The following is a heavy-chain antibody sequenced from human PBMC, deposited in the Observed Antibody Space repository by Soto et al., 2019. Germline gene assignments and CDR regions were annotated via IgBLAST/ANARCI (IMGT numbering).Heavy chain of an antibody. CDR3: ARAASYYDSFDY. CDR2: INPGGGTT. D-gene: IGHD3-22*01. J-gene: IGHJ4*02. CDR1: GYTFTDYY. Sequence: ASVKVSCKASGYTFTDYYMHWMRQAPGQGLEWMGIINPGGGTTTYAQKFQGRVTMTRDTSTSTVYMDLSSLRSEDTAVYYCARAASYYDSFDYWGQGTLVTVSS. V-gene: IGHV1-46*01.